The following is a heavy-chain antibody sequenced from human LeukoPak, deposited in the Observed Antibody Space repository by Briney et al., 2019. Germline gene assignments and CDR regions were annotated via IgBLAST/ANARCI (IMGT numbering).Heavy chain of an antibody. CDR1: GYTFTACY. Sequence: ASVKVSCKASGYTFTACYIQWVRQAPGQGPEWMGWMNPNSGGTDTAQKFQGRVTMTRGTSINTAYMELNRLRSDDTAVYYCARVRWGSPGDYWGQGTLVTVSS. D-gene: IGHD7-27*01. V-gene: IGHV1-2*02. CDR3: ARVRWGSPGDY. CDR2: MNPNSGGT. J-gene: IGHJ4*02.